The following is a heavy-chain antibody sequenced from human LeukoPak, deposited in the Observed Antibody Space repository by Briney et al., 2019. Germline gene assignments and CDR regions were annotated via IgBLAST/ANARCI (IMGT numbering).Heavy chain of an antibody. J-gene: IGHJ4*02. CDR1: GFTFSTFA. CDR2: IFPSGGEI. D-gene: IGHD2-8*02. V-gene: IGHV3-23*01. CDR3: ATYRQVLLPFES. Sequence: GRSLRLSCEASGFTFSTFAMIWVRQPPGKGLEWVSSIFPSGGEIHYADSVRGRFTISRDNSKSTLSLQMNSLRAEDTAIYYCATYRQVLLPFESWGQGTLVTVSS.